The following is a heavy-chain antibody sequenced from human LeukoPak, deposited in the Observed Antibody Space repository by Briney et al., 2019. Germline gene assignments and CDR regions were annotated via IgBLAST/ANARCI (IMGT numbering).Heavy chain of an antibody. D-gene: IGHD5-18*01. CDR2: IKRDGSDK. CDR3: ARDGYRDY. V-gene: IGHV3-7*05. Sequence: GGSLRLSCVASGFTFSYYWMGWVRQAPGKGLEWVAHIKRDGSDKNYVDPVKGRFTISRDNAKNSVYLQMNSLRAEDTATYYCARDGYRDYWGQGTLVTVSS. J-gene: IGHJ4*02. CDR1: GFTFSYYW.